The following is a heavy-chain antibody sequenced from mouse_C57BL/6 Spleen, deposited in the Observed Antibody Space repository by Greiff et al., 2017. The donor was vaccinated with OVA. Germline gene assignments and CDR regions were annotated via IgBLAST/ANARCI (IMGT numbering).Heavy chain of an antibody. J-gene: IGHJ2*01. CDR3: ARADSEYFDY. Sequence: VKLQESGAELVRPGASVKLSCKASGYTFTDYYINWVKQRPGQGLEWIARIYPGSGNTYYNEKFKGKATLTAEKSSSTAYMQLSSLTSEDSAVYFCARADSEYFDYWGQGTTLTVSS. CDR2: IYPGSGNT. D-gene: IGHD2-12*01. CDR1: GYTFTDYY. V-gene: IGHV1-76*01.